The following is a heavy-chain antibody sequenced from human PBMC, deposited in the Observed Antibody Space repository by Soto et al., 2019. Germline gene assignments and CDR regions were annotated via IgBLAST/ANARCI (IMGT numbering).Heavy chain of an antibody. V-gene: IGHV4-28*01. CDR1: GYSISSSNW. Sequence: QVQLQESGPGLVKPSDTLSLTCAVSGYSISSSNWWGWIRQPPGKGLEWIGYIYYSGTTYYNPSLKSXXTXSVXTSKNQSSLKLTSVTAVDTAVYYCARREIQGPIDYWGQGTLVTVSS. J-gene: IGHJ4*02. CDR3: ARREIQGPIDY. CDR2: IYYSGTT. D-gene: IGHD1-26*01.